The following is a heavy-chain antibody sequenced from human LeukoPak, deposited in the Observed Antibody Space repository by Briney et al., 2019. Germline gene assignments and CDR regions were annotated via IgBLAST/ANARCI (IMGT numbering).Heavy chain of an antibody. CDR3: ARGRSRHFDY. Sequence: ASVKVSCKASGYTFTNYDINWVQQATGQGLEWMGWMNPNSGNTGYAQKFQGRVTITRNTSISTAYMDLSSLRSEDTAVYYCARGRSRHFDYWGQGTLVTVSS. V-gene: IGHV1-8*03. J-gene: IGHJ4*02. CDR1: GYTFTNYD. CDR2: MNPNSGNT.